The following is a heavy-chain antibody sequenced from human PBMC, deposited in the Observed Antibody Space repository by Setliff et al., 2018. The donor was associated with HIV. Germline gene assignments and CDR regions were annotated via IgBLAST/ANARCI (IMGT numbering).Heavy chain of an antibody. J-gene: IGHJ4*02. V-gene: IGHV1-18*01. CDR2: ISPYNGNT. CDR1: GYTFTNFG. Sequence: KVSCKASGYTFTNFGITWVRQAPGQGLEWMGWISPYNGNTNYAPELHGRVTMTTDTSTSTASLELGSLRSDDTAVYYCARDRIPSKWLLESDYWGQGTLVTVSS. D-gene: IGHD3-22*01. CDR3: ARDRIPSKWLLESDY.